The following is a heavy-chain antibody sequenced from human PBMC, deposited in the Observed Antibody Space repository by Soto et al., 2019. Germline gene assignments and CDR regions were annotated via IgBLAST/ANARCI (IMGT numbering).Heavy chain of an antibody. Sequence: SETLSLTCTVSGGSISSYYWSWIRQPPGKGLEWIGYIYYSGSTNYNPSLKSRVTISVDTSKNQFSLKLSSVTAADTAVYYCARDRAYGSGTFDYWGQGTLVTVSS. J-gene: IGHJ4*02. CDR1: GGSISSYY. CDR2: IYYSGST. V-gene: IGHV4-59*01. CDR3: ARDRAYGSGTFDY. D-gene: IGHD3-10*01.